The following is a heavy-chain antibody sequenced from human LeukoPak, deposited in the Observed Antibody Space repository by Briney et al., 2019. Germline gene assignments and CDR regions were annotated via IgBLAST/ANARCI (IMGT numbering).Heavy chain of an antibody. D-gene: IGHD2-2*01. V-gene: IGHV3-30*18. CDR1: GFIFSNYA. Sequence: GASLRLSCAASGFIFSNYAMSWVRQAPGKGLEWVAVISYDGSNKYYADSVKGRFTISRDNSKNTLYLQMNSLRAEDTAVYYCAKDCSSTSCNPTPTDWGQGTLVTVSS. J-gene: IGHJ4*02. CDR3: AKDCSSTSCNPTPTD. CDR2: ISYDGSNK.